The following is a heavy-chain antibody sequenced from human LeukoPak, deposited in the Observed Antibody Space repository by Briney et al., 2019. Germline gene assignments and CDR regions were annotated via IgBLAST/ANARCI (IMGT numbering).Heavy chain of an antibody. V-gene: IGHV3-11*01. CDR2: ISSSGSTI. CDR3: ARDLKWYSYGQGPFDY. CDR1: GFTFSDYY. J-gene: IGHJ4*02. Sequence: SGGSLRLSCAASGFTFSDYYMSWIRQAPGKGLEWVSYISSSGSTIYYADSVKGRSTISRDNAKNSLYLQMNSLRAEDTAVYYCARDLKWYSYGQGPFDYWGQGTLVTVSS. D-gene: IGHD5-18*01.